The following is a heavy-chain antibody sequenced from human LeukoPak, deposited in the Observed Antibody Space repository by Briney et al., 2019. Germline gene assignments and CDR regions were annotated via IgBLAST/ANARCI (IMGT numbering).Heavy chain of an antibody. Sequence: GGSLRLSCVASGFTFSTFAMSWVRQAPGDGLEWVSSVSGGGRHKYYPDSVKGRFTISRDNSKNTLYLQLGSLTTVDTAVYYCAKVRFGTEWYSSDAFALWGQGTLVTVAS. CDR2: VSGGGRHK. J-gene: IGHJ3*01. D-gene: IGHD2/OR15-2a*01. CDR1: GFTFSTFA. V-gene: IGHV3-23*01. CDR3: AKVRFGTEWYSSDAFAL.